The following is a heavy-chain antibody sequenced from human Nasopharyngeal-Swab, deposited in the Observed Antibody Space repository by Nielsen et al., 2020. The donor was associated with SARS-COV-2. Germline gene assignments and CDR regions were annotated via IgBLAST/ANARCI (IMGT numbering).Heavy chain of an antibody. V-gene: IGHV3-23*01. Sequence: GESLKISCAASGFTFSSYAMSWVRQAPGKGLEWVSAISGSGGSTYYADSVKGRFTISRDNSKNTLYLQMNSLRAEDTAVYYCAKAPGLTGTKYSSSLGPWGQGTLVTVSS. CDR1: GFTFSSYA. CDR2: ISGSGGST. CDR3: AKAPGLTGTKYSSSLGP. J-gene: IGHJ5*02. D-gene: IGHD6-13*01.